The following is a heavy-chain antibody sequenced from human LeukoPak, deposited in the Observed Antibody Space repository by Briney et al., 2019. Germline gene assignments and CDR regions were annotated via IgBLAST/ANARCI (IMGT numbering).Heavy chain of an antibody. J-gene: IGHJ5*02. CDR2: IYYSGST. CDR1: GGSISSYY. V-gene: IGHV4-59*08. Sequence: PSETLSLTCTVSGGSISSYYWSWIRQPPGKGLEWIGYIYYSGSTSYNPSLKSRVTISVDTSKNQFSLKLSSVTAADTAVYYCARRVYNWNNTWFDPWGQGTLVTVSS. CDR3: ARRVYNWNNTWFDP. D-gene: IGHD1-1*01.